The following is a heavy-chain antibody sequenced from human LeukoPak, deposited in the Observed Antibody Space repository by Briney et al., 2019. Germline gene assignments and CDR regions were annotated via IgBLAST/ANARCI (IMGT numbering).Heavy chain of an antibody. V-gene: IGHV1-69*04. CDR3: ARDTDGFESGYGYYYYHGMDV. Sequence: ASVKVSCKASGGTFSSYAISWVRQAPGQGLEWMGRIIPILGIANYAQKFQGRVTITADKSTSTAYMELSSLRSEDTAVYYCARDTDGFESGYGYYYYHGMDVWGQGTTVTVSS. D-gene: IGHD3-3*01. J-gene: IGHJ6*02. CDR2: IIPILGIA. CDR1: GGTFSSYA.